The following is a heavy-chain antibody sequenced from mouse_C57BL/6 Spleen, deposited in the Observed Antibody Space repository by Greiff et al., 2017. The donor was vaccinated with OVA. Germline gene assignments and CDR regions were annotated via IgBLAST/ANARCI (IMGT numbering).Heavy chain of an antibody. D-gene: IGHD1-1*01. CDR2: IRNKANNHAT. CDR3: TDGSSPSYWYFDV. Sequence: EVQRVESGGGLVQPGGSMKLSCAASGFTFSDAWMDWVRQSPEKGLEWVAEIRNKANNHATYYAESVKGRFTISRDDSKSSVYLQMNSLRAEDTGIDYCTDGSSPSYWYFDVWGTGTTVTVSS. CDR1: GFTFSDAW. J-gene: IGHJ1*03. V-gene: IGHV6-6*01.